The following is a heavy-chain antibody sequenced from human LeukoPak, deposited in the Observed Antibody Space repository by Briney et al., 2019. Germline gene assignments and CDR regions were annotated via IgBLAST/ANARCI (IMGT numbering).Heavy chain of an antibody. J-gene: IGHJ4*02. D-gene: IGHD3-3*02. CDR3: ARDRSYHFWSGYLMFDY. Sequence: ASVKVSCKASGYTFTSYGISWVRQAPGQGLEWMGWISAYNGNTNYAQKLQGRVTMTTDTSTSTAYMELRSLRFDDTAVYYCARDRSYHFWSGYLMFDYWGQGTLVTVSS. CDR2: ISAYNGNT. V-gene: IGHV1-18*01. CDR1: GYTFTSYG.